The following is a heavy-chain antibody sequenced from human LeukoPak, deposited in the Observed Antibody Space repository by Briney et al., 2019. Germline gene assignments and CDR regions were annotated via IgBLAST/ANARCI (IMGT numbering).Heavy chain of an antibody. D-gene: IGHD6-13*01. J-gene: IGHJ4*02. V-gene: IGHV3-49*04. CDR3: TRLGGDSSSWYAVDC. CDR1: GSTFGDYA. Sequence: GGSLRLSCTASGSTFGDYAMSWVRQAPGKGLEWVGFIRSKAYGGTTEYAASVKGRFTISRDDSKSIAYLQMNSLKTEDTAVYYCTRLGGDSSSWYAVDCWGQGTLVTVSS. CDR2: IRSKAYGGTT.